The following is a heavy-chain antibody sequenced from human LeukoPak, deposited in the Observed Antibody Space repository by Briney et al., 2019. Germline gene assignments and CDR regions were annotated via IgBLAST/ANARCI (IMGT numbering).Heavy chain of an antibody. CDR1: GFTFSSYS. Sequence: GGSLRLSCAASGFTFSSYSMNWVRQAPGKGLEWVSSISSSSSYIYYADSVKGRFTISRDNAKNSLYLQMNSLRAEDTAVYYCARDRISGSYGATYWGQGTLVTVSS. CDR3: ARDRISGSYGATY. V-gene: IGHV3-21*01. J-gene: IGHJ4*02. CDR2: ISSSSSYI. D-gene: IGHD3-10*01.